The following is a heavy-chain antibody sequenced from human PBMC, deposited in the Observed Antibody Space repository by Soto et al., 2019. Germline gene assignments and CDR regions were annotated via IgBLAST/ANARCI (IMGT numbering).Heavy chain of an antibody. J-gene: IGHJ4*02. Sequence: QVQLQESGPGLVKPSQTLSLTCTVSGGSISTGGYYWTWIRQHPGKGLEWIGYIYYSGSTYYNPSLKSRVTISVDTSKNQFSLKLSSVTAADTAVYYCARGMSGTLFDNWGQGTLVTVSS. V-gene: IGHV4-31*03. CDR3: ARGMSGTLFDN. D-gene: IGHD3-10*01. CDR2: IYYSGST. CDR1: GGSISTGGYY.